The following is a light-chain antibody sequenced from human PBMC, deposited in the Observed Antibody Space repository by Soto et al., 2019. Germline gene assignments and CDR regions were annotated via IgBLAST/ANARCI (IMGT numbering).Light chain of an antibody. CDR2: AGS. Sequence: QSALTQPASVSGSPGQSITISCTGSSSDVGSYNLVSWYQQHPGKAPKLMIYAGSKRPSGVSNRFSGSKSGNTASLTISGLQAEDEADYYCCSYAGGGSYVFGPGTKLTVL. V-gene: IGLV2-23*01. CDR1: SSDVGSYNL. CDR3: CSYAGGGSYV. J-gene: IGLJ1*01.